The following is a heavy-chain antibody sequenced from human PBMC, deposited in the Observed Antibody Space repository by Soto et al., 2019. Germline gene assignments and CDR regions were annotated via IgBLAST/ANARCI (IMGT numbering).Heavy chain of an antibody. J-gene: IGHJ4*02. CDR2: ISGSGGST. Sequence: WGSRRLSCSASGFTFSIYAMSWVRQAPGEGLEWVSAISGSGGSTYYADSVKGRFTISRDNSKNTLYLQMNSLRAEDTAVYYCAKDFSLVAGYFDYWGQGTLVTVSS. CDR1: GFTFSIYA. CDR3: AKDFSLVAGYFDY. V-gene: IGHV3-23*01. D-gene: IGHD6-19*01.